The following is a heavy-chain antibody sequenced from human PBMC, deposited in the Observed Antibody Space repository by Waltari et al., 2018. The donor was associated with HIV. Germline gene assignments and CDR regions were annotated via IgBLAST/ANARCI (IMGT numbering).Heavy chain of an antibody. CDR1: GFTFSSYG. CDR2: ISYDGSNK. Sequence: QVQLVESGGGVVQPGRSLRLSCAASGFTFSSYGMHWVRQAPGKGLEWVAVISYDGSNKYYADSVKGRFTISRDNSKNTLYLQMNSLRAEDTAVYYCAKAHDSSGYYVYWGQGTLVTVSS. V-gene: IGHV3-30*18. J-gene: IGHJ4*02. D-gene: IGHD3-22*01. CDR3: AKAHDSSGYYVY.